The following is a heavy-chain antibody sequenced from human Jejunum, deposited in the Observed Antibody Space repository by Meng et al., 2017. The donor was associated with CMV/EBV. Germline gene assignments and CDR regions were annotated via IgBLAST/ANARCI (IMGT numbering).Heavy chain of an antibody. CDR1: GYRLNTYN. D-gene: IGHD5-12*01. CDR2: ISAYSGNT. Sequence: SCKASGYRLNTYNNTWVRQAPGQGLEWVAWISAYSGNTESTQKCQDRVTLTIETSTSTAYLELTNLRSDDTAVYYCARGGYNSSPDYWGQGTLVTVSS. CDR3: ARGGYNSSPDY. V-gene: IGHV1-18*01. J-gene: IGHJ4*02.